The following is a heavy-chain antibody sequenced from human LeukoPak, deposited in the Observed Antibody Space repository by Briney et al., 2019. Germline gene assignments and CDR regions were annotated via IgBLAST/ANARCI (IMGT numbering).Heavy chain of an antibody. CDR3: ASDEGCSSTSCYKAFDI. J-gene: IGHJ3*02. D-gene: IGHD2-2*02. CDR1: GGSISSSSHY. Sequence: PSETLSLTCTVSGGSISSSSHYWGWIRQPPGKGLEWIGNIYYSGSTYYNPSLKSRVTISVDTSKHQFSLKLSSVTAADTAVYYCASDEGCSSTSCYKAFDIWGQGTMVSVSS. CDR2: IYYSGST. V-gene: IGHV4-39*01.